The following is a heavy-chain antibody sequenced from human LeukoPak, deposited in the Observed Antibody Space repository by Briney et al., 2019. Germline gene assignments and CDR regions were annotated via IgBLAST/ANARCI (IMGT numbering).Heavy chain of an antibody. CDR3: ARGRGNYPFGY. J-gene: IGHJ4*02. CDR1: GFTFSSYW. CDR2: IKQDGSEK. D-gene: IGHD1-7*01. Sequence: PGGSLRLSCAASGFTFSSYWMSWIRQAPGKGLEWVANIKQDGSEKYYVDSVKGRFTISRDNAKNSLYLQMNSLRAEDTAVYYCARGRGNYPFGYWGQGTLVTVSS. V-gene: IGHV3-7*01.